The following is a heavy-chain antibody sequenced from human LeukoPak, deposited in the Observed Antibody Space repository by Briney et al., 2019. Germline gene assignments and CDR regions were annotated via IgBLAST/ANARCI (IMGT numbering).Heavy chain of an antibody. CDR2: INHSGST. V-gene: IGHV4-34*01. Sequence: SETLSLTCAVYGGSFSDYYWSWIRQPPGKGLEWIGEINHSGSTNYNPSLKSRITISVDTSKNQFSLKLSSVTAADTAAYYCARGPIGSGTYYKATFDYWGQGTLVTVSS. J-gene: IGHJ4*02. D-gene: IGHD3-10*01. CDR3: ARGPIGSGTYYKATFDY. CDR1: GGSFSDYY.